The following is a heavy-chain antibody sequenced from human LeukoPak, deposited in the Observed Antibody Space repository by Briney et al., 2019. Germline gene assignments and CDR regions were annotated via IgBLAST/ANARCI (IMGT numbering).Heavy chain of an antibody. CDR1: GFSFISYW. V-gene: IGHV3-74*01. CDR2: IDPYGGDT. Sequence: GGSLRLSCGASGFSFISYWMHWVRQTPENRLVWVSYIDPYGGDTNYADSVKGRFTISRDNDKNTLYLQMNSLRVDDTAVYFCARGPYYYESVVHPDIWGHGTMFTVSS. D-gene: IGHD3-22*01. J-gene: IGHJ3*02. CDR3: ARGPYYYESVVHPDI.